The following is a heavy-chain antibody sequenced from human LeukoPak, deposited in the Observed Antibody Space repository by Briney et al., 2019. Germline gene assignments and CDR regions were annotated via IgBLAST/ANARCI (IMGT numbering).Heavy chain of an antibody. J-gene: IGHJ2*01. D-gene: IGHD3-22*01. CDR3: ARGRFDGYYDGRGYHAWYFDL. CDR2: INPDGGTT. V-gene: IGHV1-46*01. CDR1: GYTFISHH. Sequence: ASVTVSCKTSGYTFISHHLHWVRQAPGQGLEWMGVINPDGGTTIYAQNFQGRVTMTRDMSTSTVYMELTGLRSEDTAIFYCARGRFDGYYDGRGYHAWYFDLWGRGTLVAVSS.